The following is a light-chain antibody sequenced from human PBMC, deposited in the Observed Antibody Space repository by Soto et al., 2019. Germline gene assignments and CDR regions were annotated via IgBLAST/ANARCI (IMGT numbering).Light chain of an antibody. CDR1: QAISDY. Sequence: DIQMTQSPSSLSASVGDGLTITCRASQAISDYLAWYQQKPGKVPKLLIYAASSLRSGVPSRFSGGGSGTLFTLTISSLQPEDVATYYCQKYDSVPLTFGGGTRVEIK. J-gene: IGKJ4*01. V-gene: IGKV1-27*01. CDR2: AAS. CDR3: QKYDSVPLT.